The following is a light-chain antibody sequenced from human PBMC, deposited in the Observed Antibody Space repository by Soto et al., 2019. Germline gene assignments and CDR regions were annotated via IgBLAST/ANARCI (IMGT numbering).Light chain of an antibody. CDR1: SSNIGKNY. J-gene: IGLJ1*01. Sequence: QCVLTRAASGSGAPGGRVSISCSGSSSNIGKNYVSWYQQVPGTAPKLLIYENNNRRSGIADRSSGSKSGTSATLGITGLQTGDEADYYCGTWDSSLSVYVFGTGTKVTVL. CDR3: GTWDSSLSVYV. CDR2: ENN. V-gene: IGLV1-51*02.